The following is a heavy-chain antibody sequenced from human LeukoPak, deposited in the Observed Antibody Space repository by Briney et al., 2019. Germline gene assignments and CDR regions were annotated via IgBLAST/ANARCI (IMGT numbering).Heavy chain of an antibody. CDR3: ASTFPYCGGSCAL. V-gene: IGHV3-7*01. D-gene: IGHD2-15*01. Sequence: QPGGSLRLSCAASGLAFSDYWMSWVRQAPGKGLEWVANIKPDGGHQNYVDSVKGRFTISRDNAKNSLYLQMNSLRAEDTAIYYCASTFPYCGGSCALGGQGTLVTVSS. CDR2: IKPDGGHQ. J-gene: IGHJ4*02. CDR1: GLAFSDYW.